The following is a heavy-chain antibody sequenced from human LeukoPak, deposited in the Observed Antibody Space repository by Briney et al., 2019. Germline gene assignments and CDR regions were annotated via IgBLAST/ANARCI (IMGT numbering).Heavy chain of an antibody. Sequence: GGSLRLSCAASGFTFSSYWMSWVRQAPGKGLEWVANIKQDGSEKYYVDSVKGRFTISRDNAKNSLYLQMNSLRAEDTAVYYCARGPRGYSGYDYYYYYYMDVWGKGTTVTVSS. CDR3: ARGPRGYSGYDYYYYYYMDV. D-gene: IGHD5-12*01. CDR1: GFTFSSYW. J-gene: IGHJ6*03. CDR2: IKQDGSEK. V-gene: IGHV3-7*01.